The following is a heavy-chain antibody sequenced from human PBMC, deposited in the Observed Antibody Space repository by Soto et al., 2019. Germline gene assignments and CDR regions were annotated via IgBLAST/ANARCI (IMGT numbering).Heavy chain of an antibody. CDR2: IYHSGST. CDR1: GGSISSSNW. Sequence: SETLSLTCAVSGGSISSSNWWSWVRQPPGKGLEWIGEIYHSGSTNYNPSLKSRVTISVDKSKNQFSLKLSSVTAADTAVYYCARWRIYDSSGYYAYYFDYWGQGTLVTVSS. J-gene: IGHJ4*02. D-gene: IGHD3-22*01. CDR3: ARWRIYDSSGYYAYYFDY. V-gene: IGHV4-4*02.